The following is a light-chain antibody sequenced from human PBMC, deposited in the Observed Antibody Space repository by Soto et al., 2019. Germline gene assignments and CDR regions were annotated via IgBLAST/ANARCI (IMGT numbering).Light chain of an antibody. Sequence: QSVLTQPASLSGAPGQSLTISCPGTTSDIGTYNLVSWYQHHPGKAPQLIIFEVTKRPSGVSDRFSGSKSGNTASLTISGLLGEDEADYYCCSFAGRSPPTSVFGTGTKVTVL. J-gene: IGLJ1*01. CDR1: TSDIGTYNL. CDR2: EVT. CDR3: CSFAGRSPPTSV. V-gene: IGLV2-23*02.